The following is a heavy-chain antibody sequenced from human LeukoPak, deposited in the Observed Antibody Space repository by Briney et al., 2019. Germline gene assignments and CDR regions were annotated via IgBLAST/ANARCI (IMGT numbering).Heavy chain of an antibody. V-gene: IGHV3-30*03. CDR2: ISYDGSKK. Sequence: GGSLRLSCAASGFTFNNYGMHWVRQALGKGLEWVAVISYDGSKKYSADSVRGRFTISRDNSKSTLYLQMNGLRVEDTAVYYCARRASHLMYSSGKRYYFDYWGQGTLVTVSS. CDR1: GFTFNNYG. J-gene: IGHJ4*02. D-gene: IGHD3-22*01. CDR3: ARRASHLMYSSGKRYYFDY.